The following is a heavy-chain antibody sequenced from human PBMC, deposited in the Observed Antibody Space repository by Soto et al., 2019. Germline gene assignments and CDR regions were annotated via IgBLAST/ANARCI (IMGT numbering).Heavy chain of an antibody. D-gene: IGHD2-2*01. V-gene: IGHV1-8*01. Sequence: ASVKVSCKASGYTFTSYDINWVRQATGQGLEWMGWMNPNSGNTGYAQKFQGRVTMTRNTSISTAYMELSSLRSEDTAVCYCARARVPDDFYYYYYMDVWGKGTTVTVSS. CDR1: GYTFTSYD. CDR2: MNPNSGNT. CDR3: ARARVPDDFYYYYYMDV. J-gene: IGHJ6*03.